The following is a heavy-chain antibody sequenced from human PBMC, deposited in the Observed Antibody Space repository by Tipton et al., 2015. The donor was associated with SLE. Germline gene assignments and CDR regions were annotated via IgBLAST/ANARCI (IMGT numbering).Heavy chain of an antibody. CDR3: AGEPGRRGSGRRGAFAV. CDR2: ISRNSNII. V-gene: IGHV3-48*01. Sequence: SLRLSCTASGFNFNSYSFNWVRQAPGKGLEWVSYISRNSNIIHYADPGKGRFTISRDSGNNSLYLEMKSQRAEDTADASLAGEPGRRGSGRRGAFAVWG. D-gene: IGHD3-3*01. J-gene: IGHJ3*01. CDR1: GFNFNSYS.